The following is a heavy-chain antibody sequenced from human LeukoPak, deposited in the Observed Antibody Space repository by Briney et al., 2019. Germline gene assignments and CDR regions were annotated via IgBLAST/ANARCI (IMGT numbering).Heavy chain of an antibody. D-gene: IGHD3-10*01. CDR2: IYYSGST. V-gene: IGHV4-39*07. Sequence: SETLSLTCTVSGGSISSSSYYRGWIRQPPGKGLEWIGSIYYSGSTYYNPSLKSRVTISVDTSKNQFSLKLSSVTAADTAVYYCARDPFSGDYGSGSYDYWGQGTLVTVSS. CDR1: GGSISSSSYY. CDR3: ARDPFSGDYGSGSYDY. J-gene: IGHJ4*02.